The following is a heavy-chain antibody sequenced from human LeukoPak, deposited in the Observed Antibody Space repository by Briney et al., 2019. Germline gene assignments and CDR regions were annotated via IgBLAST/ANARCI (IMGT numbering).Heavy chain of an antibody. CDR3: ARDLSPYYDSSGYLI. Sequence: GGSLRLSCAASGFTFSSYAMRWVRQAPGKGLEWVAVISYDGSNKYYADSVKGRFTISRDNSKNTLYLQMNSLRAEDTAVYYCARDLSPYYDSSGYLIWGQGTLVTVSS. D-gene: IGHD3-22*01. CDR1: GFTFSSYA. J-gene: IGHJ4*02. CDR2: ISYDGSNK. V-gene: IGHV3-30-3*01.